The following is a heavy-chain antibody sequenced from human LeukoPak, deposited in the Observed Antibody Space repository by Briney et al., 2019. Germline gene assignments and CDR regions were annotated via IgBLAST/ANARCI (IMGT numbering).Heavy chain of an antibody. CDR2: VNHSGST. V-gene: IGHV4-34*01. CDR1: DGSFSGYY. D-gene: IGHD2-2*01. CDR3: ARGLKCSRSNSCYPGGTFDP. J-gene: IGHJ5*02. Sequence: PSETLSLTCAVYDGSFSGYYWSWIRQPPGKGLEWIGEVNHSGSTNYNPSLKSRVTISADTSKNQFSLRLSSVAAADTAVYYCARGLKCSRSNSCYPGGTFDPWGQGTLVTVSS.